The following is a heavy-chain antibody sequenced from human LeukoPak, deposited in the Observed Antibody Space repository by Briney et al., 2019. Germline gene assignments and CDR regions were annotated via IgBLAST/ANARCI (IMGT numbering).Heavy chain of an antibody. V-gene: IGHV4-34*01. CDR3: ATGYSSNYRYFDL. CDR1: GGSFSGYY. J-gene: IGHJ2*01. Sequence: SETLSLTCAVYGGSFSGYYWTWIRQPPGKGLEWIGELTHSGSTNYNPSLESRVTISVDTSKKQFSLKLSSVTAADTAVYYCATGYSSNYRYFDLWGRGTLVTVSS. CDR2: LTHSGST. D-gene: IGHD6-13*01.